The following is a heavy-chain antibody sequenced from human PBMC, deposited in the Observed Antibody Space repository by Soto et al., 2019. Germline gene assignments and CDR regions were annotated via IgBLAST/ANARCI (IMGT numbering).Heavy chain of an antibody. Sequence: PSETLSLTCAVSGGSISSGGYSWSWIRQPPGKGLEWIGYIYHSGSTYYNPSLKSRVTISVDRSKNQFSLKLSSVTAADTAVYYCATYGDYGDIHWFDPWGQGTLVTVSS. D-gene: IGHD4-17*01. V-gene: IGHV4-30-2*01. J-gene: IGHJ5*02. CDR2: IYHSGST. CDR3: ATYGDYGDIHWFDP. CDR1: GGSISSGGYS.